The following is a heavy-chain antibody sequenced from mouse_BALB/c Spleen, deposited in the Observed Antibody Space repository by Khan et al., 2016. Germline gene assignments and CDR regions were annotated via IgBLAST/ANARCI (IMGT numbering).Heavy chain of an antibody. CDR2: IWAGGST. D-gene: IGHD1-1*01. CDR3: AIDEIYYGSRRGWFAY. V-gene: IGHV2-9*02. CDR1: GFSLTSYG. J-gene: IGHJ3*01. Sequence: QVQLKESGPGLVAPSQSLSITCTVSGFSLTSYGVHWVRQPPGKGLEWLGVIWAGGSTNYNSALMSKLSISKDNSKSQVFLKMNSLQTDDTAIYYCAIDEIYYGSRRGWFAYWGQGTLVTVSA.